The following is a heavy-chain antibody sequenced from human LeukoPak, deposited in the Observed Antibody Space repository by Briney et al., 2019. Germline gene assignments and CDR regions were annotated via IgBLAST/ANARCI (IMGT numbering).Heavy chain of an antibody. Sequence: SVKVSCKASGYTFTGYYMHWVRQAPGQGLEWMGGIIPIFGTANYAQKFQGRVTITADESTSTAYMELSSLRSEDTAVYYCARDSAPIVPAAHYDFWSGYTFDYWGQGTLVTVSS. CDR2: IIPIFGTA. CDR1: GYTFTGYY. D-gene: IGHD3-3*01. CDR3: ARDSAPIVPAAHYDFWSGYTFDY. V-gene: IGHV1-69*13. J-gene: IGHJ4*02.